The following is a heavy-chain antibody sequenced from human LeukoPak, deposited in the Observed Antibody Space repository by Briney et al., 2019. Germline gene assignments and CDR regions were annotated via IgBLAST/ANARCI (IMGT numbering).Heavy chain of an antibody. CDR3: ARQRRLTTHYYDSSGYYFGLDY. CDR1: GGSTSSYY. V-gene: IGHV4-4*07. CDR2: IYTSGST. D-gene: IGHD3-22*01. J-gene: IGHJ4*02. Sequence: PSETLSLTCTVSGGSTSSYYWSWIRQPAGKGLEWIGRIYTSGSTNYNPSLKSRVTISVDTSKNQFSLKLSSVTAADTAVYYCARQRRLTTHYYDSSGYYFGLDYWGQGTLVTVSS.